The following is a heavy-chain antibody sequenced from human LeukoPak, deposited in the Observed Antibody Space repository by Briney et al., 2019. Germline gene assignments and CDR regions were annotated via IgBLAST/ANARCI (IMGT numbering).Heavy chain of an antibody. CDR2: IIPILGIA. J-gene: IGHJ5*02. D-gene: IGHD2-2*01. CDR3: ARDHARDDIVVVPAGLNP. Sequence: ASVKVSCKASGGTFSSYAISWVRQAPGQGLEWMGRIIPILGIANYAQKFQGRVTITADKSTSTAYMELSSLRSEDTAVYYCARDHARDDIVVVPAGLNPWGQGTLVTVSS. CDR1: GGTFSSYA. V-gene: IGHV1-69*04.